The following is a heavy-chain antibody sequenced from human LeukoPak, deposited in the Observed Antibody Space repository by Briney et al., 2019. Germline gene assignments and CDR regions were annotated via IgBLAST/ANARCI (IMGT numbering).Heavy chain of an antibody. Sequence: GGSLRLSCAASEFTFSSYAMSWVRQAPGKGLEWVSTISGSGGSTYYADPVKGRFTISRDNSKNTLYLQMNSLKTEDAAVYYCAKERDFWSGRGSYFDYWGQGTLVPVSS. CDR2: ISGSGGST. J-gene: IGHJ4*02. CDR3: AKERDFWSGRGSYFDY. V-gene: IGHV3-23*01. CDR1: EFTFSSYA. D-gene: IGHD3-3*01.